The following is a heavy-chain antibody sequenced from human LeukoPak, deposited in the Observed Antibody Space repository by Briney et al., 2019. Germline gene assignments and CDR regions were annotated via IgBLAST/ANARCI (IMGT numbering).Heavy chain of an antibody. D-gene: IGHD3-22*01. Sequence: QPGGSLRLSCAASGFTFSSYAMSWVRQAPGKGLEWVSAISGSGSSTYYAASVRGRFTISRDNSKNTLYLQMNSLRAEDTAVYYCAKGLIGSSGSPLYYFDYWGQGTLVTVSS. CDR1: GFTFSSYA. CDR3: AKGLIGSSGSPLYYFDY. CDR2: ISGSGSST. J-gene: IGHJ4*02. V-gene: IGHV3-23*01.